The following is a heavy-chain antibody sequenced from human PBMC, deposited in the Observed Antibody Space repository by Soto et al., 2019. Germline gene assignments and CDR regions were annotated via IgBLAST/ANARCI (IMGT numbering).Heavy chain of an antibody. V-gene: IGHV4-39*01. J-gene: IGHJ6*03. CDR2: IYYSGST. D-gene: IGHD4-17*01. CDR1: GGSISSSSYY. Sequence: QLQLQESGPGLVKPSETLSLTCTVSGGSISSSSYYWGWIRQPPGKGLEWIGSIYYSGSTYYNPSLKSRVTISVDTSKTQFSLKLSSVTAADTAVYYCARLATTVTIYYYYYYMDVWGKGTTVTVSS. CDR3: ARLATTVTIYYYYYYMDV.